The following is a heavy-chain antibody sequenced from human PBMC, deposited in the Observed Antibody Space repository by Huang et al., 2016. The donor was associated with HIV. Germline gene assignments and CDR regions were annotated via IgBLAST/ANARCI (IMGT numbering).Heavy chain of an antibody. V-gene: IGHV3-7*01. CDR3: ARDPFIKAFDI. CDR2: IREDTGEK. Sequence: EVQLVESGGGLVQPGGSLRLSCAAFDFDFSSCLMMWLRQVPRKGLEWVASIREDTGEKEYLDSVKGRFIISRDNPKKSVYLQMNNLRAEDAAVYYCARDPFIKAFDIWGQGTLVTVSS. CDR1: DFDFSSCL. J-gene: IGHJ3*02.